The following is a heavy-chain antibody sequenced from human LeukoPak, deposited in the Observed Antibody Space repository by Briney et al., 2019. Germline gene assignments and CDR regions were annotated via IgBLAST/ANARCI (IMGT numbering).Heavy chain of an antibody. CDR1: GGSISSYY. V-gene: IGHV4-4*09. CDR2: IYTSGST. CDR3: ARRENAFDI. J-gene: IGHJ3*02. Sequence: PSGTLSLTCTVSGGSISSYYWSWIRQPPGKGLEWIGYIYTSGSTNYNPSLKSRVTISVDTSKNQFSLKLSSVTAADTAVYYCARRENAFDIWGQGTMVTVSS. D-gene: IGHD1-26*01.